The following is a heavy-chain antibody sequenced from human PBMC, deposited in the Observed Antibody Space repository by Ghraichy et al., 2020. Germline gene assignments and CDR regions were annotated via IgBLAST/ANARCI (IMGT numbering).Heavy chain of an antibody. CDR1: GGSISSSSYY. D-gene: IGHD2-8*01. Sequence: GSLRLSCTVSGGSISSSSYYWGWIRQPPGKGLEWIGSIYYSGSTYYNPSLKSRVTISVDTSKNQFSLKLSSVTAADTAVYYCARLTMVYAIRGWFDPWGQGTLVTVSS. CDR3: ARLTMVYAIRGWFDP. CDR2: IYYSGST. V-gene: IGHV4-39*01. J-gene: IGHJ5*02.